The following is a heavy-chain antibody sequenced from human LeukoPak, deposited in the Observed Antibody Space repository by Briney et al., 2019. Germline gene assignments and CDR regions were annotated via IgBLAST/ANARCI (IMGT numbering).Heavy chain of an antibody. D-gene: IGHD3-22*01. V-gene: IGHV4-39*01. Sequence: SETLSLTCSVSGGSISSSNYYWGWIRQPPGKGLEWIGTIYYSGSTYYNPSLRTRVTIYVDTSKKQFSLKLSSVTAADTAVYYCARHLFGSGYYPDYWGQGTLVTVSS. CDR2: IYYSGST. CDR1: GGSISSSNYY. CDR3: ARHLFGSGYYPDY. J-gene: IGHJ4*02.